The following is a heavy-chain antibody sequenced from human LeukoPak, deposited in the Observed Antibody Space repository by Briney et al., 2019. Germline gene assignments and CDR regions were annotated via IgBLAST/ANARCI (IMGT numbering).Heavy chain of an antibody. V-gene: IGHV1-2*02. CDR2: INPDSGGT. J-gene: IGHJ4*02. CDR1: GYTFTGYY. D-gene: IGHD6-19*01. CDR3: ARVLFYSSGNKTNRVDY. Sequence: ASVKVSCKASGYTFTGYYIHWVRQAPGQGLEWMGWINPDSGGTNYAQKFQGRVTMTRDTSIRTAYMELSRLRSDDTAVYYCARVLFYSSGNKTNRVDYWGQGTLVTVSS.